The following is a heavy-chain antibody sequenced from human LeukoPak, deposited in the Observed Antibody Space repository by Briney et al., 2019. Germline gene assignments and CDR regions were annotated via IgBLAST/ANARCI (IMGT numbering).Heavy chain of an antibody. CDR2: IYYSGST. CDR3: ARSRQHVSTFDY. CDR1: GGSNSSGGYY. D-gene: IGHD2-2*01. V-gene: IGHV4-31*03. J-gene: IGHJ4*02. Sequence: ASETLSLTCTVSGGSNSSGGYYWSWIRQHPGKGLEWIGYIYYSGSTYYNPSLKSRVTISVDTSKNQFSLNLSSVTAADTAVYYCARSRQHVSTFDYWGQGTLVTVSS.